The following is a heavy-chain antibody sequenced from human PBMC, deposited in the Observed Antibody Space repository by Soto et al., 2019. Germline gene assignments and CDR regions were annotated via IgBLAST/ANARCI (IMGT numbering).Heavy chain of an antibody. CDR3: ARDVRMGRGRGYYPLVFAY. V-gene: IGHV4-61*06. Sequence: WVRKATGKGLEWTGYIYYSGSTNYNPSLKSRVSISVDTSKNQFSLKLSSVTAADTAVYYCARDVRMGRGRGYYPLVFAYWGQGTLVTVSS. CDR2: IYYSGST. D-gene: IGHD3-22*01. J-gene: IGHJ4*02.